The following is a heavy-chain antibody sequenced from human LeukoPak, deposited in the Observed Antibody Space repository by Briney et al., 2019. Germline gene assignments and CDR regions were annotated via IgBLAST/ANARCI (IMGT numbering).Heavy chain of an antibody. CDR3: AKDRWRDGSSSFDN. D-gene: IGHD6-6*01. Sequence: GASVKVSCKASGYTFTSYYMHWVRQAPGQGLEWMGWISTYNGNTNYAEKLQGRVTMTTDTSTSTAYMELRNLRSDDTAVYYCAKDRWRDGSSSFDNWGQGTLVTVSS. V-gene: IGHV1-18*04. CDR2: ISTYNGNT. CDR1: GYTFTSYY. J-gene: IGHJ4*02.